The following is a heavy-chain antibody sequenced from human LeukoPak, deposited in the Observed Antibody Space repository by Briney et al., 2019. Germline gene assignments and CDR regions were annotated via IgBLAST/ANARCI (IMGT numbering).Heavy chain of an antibody. CDR3: ARDGRGGDLDY. V-gene: IGHV1-46*01. CDR1: GYTFTSYY. D-gene: IGHD2-21*02. J-gene: IGHJ4*02. CDR2: INPSGGST. Sequence: ASVKVSCKASGYTFTSYYMHWVRQTPGQGLEWMGIINPSGGSTSYAQKFQGRVTMTRDTSTSTVYMELSSLRSEDTAVYYCARDGRGGDLDYWGQGTLVTVSS.